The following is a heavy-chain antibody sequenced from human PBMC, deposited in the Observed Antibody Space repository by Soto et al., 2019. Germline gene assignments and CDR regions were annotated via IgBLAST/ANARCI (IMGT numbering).Heavy chain of an antibody. D-gene: IGHD1-7*01. J-gene: IGHJ3*02. CDR1: GGSFSGYY. Sequence: SETLSLTCAVYGGSFSGYYWSWIRQPPGKGLEWIGEINHSGSTNYNPSLKSRVTISVDTSKNQFSLKLSSVTAADTAVYYCARGLELRVHAFDIWGQGTMVTVSS. CDR3: ARGLELRVHAFDI. CDR2: INHSGST. V-gene: IGHV4-34*01.